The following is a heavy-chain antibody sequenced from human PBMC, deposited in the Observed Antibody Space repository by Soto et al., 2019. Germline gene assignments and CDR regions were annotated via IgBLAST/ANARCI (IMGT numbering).Heavy chain of an antibody. CDR1: GVTFSSET. V-gene: IGHV1-69*01. CDR2: IIPLFGTA. J-gene: IGHJ4*02. CDR3: ATELGENPASPFDA. Sequence: QVQLVQSGADVKKPGSSVKVSCQASGVTFSSETLGWVRQAPGQGLEWVGGIIPLFGTASYARKFQGRGTITADESTSTVYMELSSLRSDDKAVYFCATELGENPASPFDAWGQGTLVTVSS. D-gene: IGHD2-8*02.